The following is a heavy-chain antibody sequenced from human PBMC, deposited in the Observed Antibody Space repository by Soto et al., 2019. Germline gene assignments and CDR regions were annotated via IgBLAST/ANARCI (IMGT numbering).Heavy chain of an antibody. Sequence: EVQLVESGGGLVQPGGSLRLSCATSGFILSDCAMNWVRQAPGKGLDCVSYISSSSSVIDYADSVKGRFTVSRDNARNSLYLQMNSLRAEDTAVYYCARDLSWGSNWYYYMDVWGKGTTVTVSS. J-gene: IGHJ6*03. CDR1: GFILSDCA. V-gene: IGHV3-48*01. D-gene: IGHD7-27*01. CDR2: ISSSSSVI. CDR3: ARDLSWGSNWYYYMDV.